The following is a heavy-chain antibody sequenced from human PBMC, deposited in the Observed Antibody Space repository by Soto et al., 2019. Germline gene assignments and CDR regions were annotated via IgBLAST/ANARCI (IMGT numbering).Heavy chain of an antibody. CDR1: GGSISNYY. V-gene: IGHV4-59*01. CDR3: ARDGPQYRIAH. CDR2: IFDSGST. J-gene: IGHJ4*02. D-gene: IGHD6-6*01. Sequence: PSETLSLTCTVSGGSISNYYWSWTRQPPGRGLEWIGYIFDSGSTNYNPSLKSRVTISVDTSKNQFSLRLSSVTAADTAVYYCARDGPQYRIAHWGQGTLVTVSS.